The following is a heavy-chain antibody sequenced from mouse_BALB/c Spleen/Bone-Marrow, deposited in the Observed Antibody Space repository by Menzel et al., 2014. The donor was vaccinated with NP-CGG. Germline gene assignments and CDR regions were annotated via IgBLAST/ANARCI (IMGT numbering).Heavy chain of an antibody. D-gene: IGHD4-1*02. Sequence: VKVVDSGPGLVAPSQSLSITCTVSGFSLTSYGVHWVRQPPGKGLEWLGVIWAGGSTNYNSALMSRLSISKDNSKSQVFLKMNSLQTDDTAMYYCARAQLGCFAYWGQGTLVTVSA. CDR3: ARAQLGCFAY. V-gene: IGHV2-9*02. CDR2: IWAGGST. J-gene: IGHJ3*01. CDR1: GFSLTSYG.